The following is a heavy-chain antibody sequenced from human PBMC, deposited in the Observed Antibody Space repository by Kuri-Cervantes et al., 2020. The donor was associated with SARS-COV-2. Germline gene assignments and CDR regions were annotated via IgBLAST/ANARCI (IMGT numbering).Heavy chain of an antibody. V-gene: IGHV3-73*01. J-gene: IGHJ4*02. CDR1: GFTFSGSA. D-gene: IGHD2-2*01. Sequence: GGSLRLSCAASGFTFSGSAMHWVRQASGKGLEWVGRIRSKANSYATAYAASVKGRFTISRDNAKNSLYLQMNSLRAEDTAVYYCARDRGPAAKSYSDYWGQGTLVTVSS. CDR2: IRSKANSYAT. CDR3: ARDRGPAAKSYSDY.